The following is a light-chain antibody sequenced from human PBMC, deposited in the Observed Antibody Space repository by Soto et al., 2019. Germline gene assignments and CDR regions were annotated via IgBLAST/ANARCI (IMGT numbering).Light chain of an antibody. CDR3: QQSYSSPPIT. CDR2: SAS. CDR1: QSISTY. Sequence: DIQMTQSPSSLSASVGDRITITCRASQSISTYLNWYQQKPGKAPKLLIYSASSLQGGVPSRFSGSGSGTDFTLTISSLQPEDFVTYYCQQSYSSPPITFGQGTRLEIK. V-gene: IGKV1-39*01. J-gene: IGKJ5*01.